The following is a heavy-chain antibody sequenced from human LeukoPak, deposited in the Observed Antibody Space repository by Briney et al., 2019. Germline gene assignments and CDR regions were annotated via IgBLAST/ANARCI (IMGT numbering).Heavy chain of an antibody. CDR3: AREDPQTTVPEGLDV. V-gene: IGHV4-59*01. D-gene: IGHD4-17*01. CDR1: GGSISTFY. Sequence: SETLSLTCTVSGGSISTFYWSWLRQPPGKGLERIGYIYYSGSTNYNPSLKSRVTISVDTSKNQFSLRLSSVTAADTAVYYCAREDPQTTVPEGLDVWGQGTTVTVSS. CDR2: IYYSGST. J-gene: IGHJ6*02.